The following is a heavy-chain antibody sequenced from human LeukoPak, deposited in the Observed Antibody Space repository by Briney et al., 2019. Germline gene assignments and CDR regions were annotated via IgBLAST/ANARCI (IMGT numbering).Heavy chain of an antibody. V-gene: IGHV3-23*01. Sequence: GGSLRLSCAASGFTFSSYAMSWVRQAPGKGLEWVSAISGSGGSTYYADSVKGRFTISRDNSKNTLYLQMNSLRAEDTAVYYCAKDKWSGSYYPLYYYYYLDVWGKGTTVTISS. D-gene: IGHD1-26*01. J-gene: IGHJ6*03. CDR2: ISGSGGST. CDR3: AKDKWSGSYYPLYYYYYLDV. CDR1: GFTFSSYA.